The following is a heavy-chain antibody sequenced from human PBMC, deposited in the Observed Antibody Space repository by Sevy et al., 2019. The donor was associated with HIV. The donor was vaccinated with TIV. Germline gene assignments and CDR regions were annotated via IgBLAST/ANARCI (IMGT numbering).Heavy chain of an antibody. D-gene: IGHD5-18*01. Sequence: SENLSLTCSVSGGSITSKNYFWAWIRQSPGKGLEWIGSIYHSGSTYHSPSLQSRVGISVDTSRRHFSLKLSSVTATDTAVYYCARHSFKHGYRPHYFDYWSQGTLVTVSS. CDR1: GGSITSKNYF. CDR3: ARHSFKHGYRPHYFDY. J-gene: IGHJ4*02. V-gene: IGHV4-39*01. CDR2: IYHSGST.